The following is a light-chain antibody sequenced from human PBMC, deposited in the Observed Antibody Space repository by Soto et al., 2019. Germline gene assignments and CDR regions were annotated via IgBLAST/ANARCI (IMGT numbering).Light chain of an antibody. CDR3: QQYGASPR. J-gene: IGKJ5*01. CDR1: QSVSSSY. CDR2: GAS. V-gene: IGKV3-20*01. Sequence: DIVLTQSPGTLSLSPGERATLSCRASQSVSSSYLAWYQHKPGQAPRLLIYGASNRATGIPDRFSASGSGTDFTLTINRLEPEDFAVYFCQQYGASPRFGQGTRLEIK.